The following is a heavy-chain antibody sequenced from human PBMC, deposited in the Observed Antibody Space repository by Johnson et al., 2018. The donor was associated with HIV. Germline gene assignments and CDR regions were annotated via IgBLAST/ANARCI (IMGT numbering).Heavy chain of an antibody. V-gene: IGHV3-33*06. CDR2: IWYDGSEK. J-gene: IGHJ3*02. D-gene: IGHD3-3*01. CDR1: GFNFNTYG. Sequence: QVQLVESGGGVVQPGRSLRLSCAASGFNFNTYGMHWVRQAPGKGLEWVALIWYDGSEKDYADSVKGRFTISRDNSKNTLFLQMNSLRAEDTAVYYCAKASGNGYYVDAFDIWGQGTRVTVSS. CDR3: AKASGNGYYVDAFDI.